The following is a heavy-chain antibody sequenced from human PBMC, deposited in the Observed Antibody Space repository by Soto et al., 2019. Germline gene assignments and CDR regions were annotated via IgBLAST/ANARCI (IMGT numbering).Heavy chain of an antibody. CDR3: ARVDPSSGWYGLDY. D-gene: IGHD6-19*01. CDR1: GYTFTSYG. V-gene: IGHV1-18*01. J-gene: IGHJ4*02. Sequence: AASVKVSCKASGYTFTSYGTSWVRQAPGQGLELMGWISAYNGNTNYAQKLQGRVTMTTDTSTSTAYMELRSLRSDDTAVYYCARVDPSSGWYGLDYWGQGTLVTVSS. CDR2: ISAYNGNT.